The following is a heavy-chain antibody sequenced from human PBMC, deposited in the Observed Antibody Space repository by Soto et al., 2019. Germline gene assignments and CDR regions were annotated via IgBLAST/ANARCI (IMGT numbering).Heavy chain of an antibody. J-gene: IGHJ4*02. CDR1: GGSISSSSYY. Sequence: SETLSLTCTVSGGSISSSSYYWGWIRQPPGKGLEWIGSIYYSGSTYYNPSLKSRVTIAVDTSKNQFSLKLSSVTAADTAVYYCARDLDYGDVDYWGQGTLVTVSS. V-gene: IGHV4-39*07. CDR2: IYYSGST. D-gene: IGHD4-17*01. CDR3: ARDLDYGDVDY.